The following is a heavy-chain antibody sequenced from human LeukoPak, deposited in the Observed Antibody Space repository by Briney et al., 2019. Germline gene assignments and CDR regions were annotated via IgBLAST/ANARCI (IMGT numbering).Heavy chain of an antibody. CDR3: ARLLGGTTNGYFDY. V-gene: IGHV4-39*01. CDR2: IYYTGST. D-gene: IGHD1-1*01. J-gene: IGHJ4*02. Sequence: PSGTLSLTCTVSGGSITSSSYYWGWIRQPPGKGLEWIGSIYYTGSTYYNPSLKGRVTTAVDTSKNQFSLKLSSVTAADTAVYYCARLLGGTTNGYFDYWGQGTLLTVSS. CDR1: GGSITSSSYY.